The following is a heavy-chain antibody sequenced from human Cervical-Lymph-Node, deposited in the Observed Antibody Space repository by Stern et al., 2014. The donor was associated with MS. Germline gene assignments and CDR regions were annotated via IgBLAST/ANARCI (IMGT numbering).Heavy chain of an antibody. CDR1: GFTFRDSY. CDR3: ARGRTAALGDY. CDR2: ISSSGSTI. D-gene: IGHD2-2*01. Sequence: QVQLVESGGCLVKPGGSLSLSCAASGFTFRDSYMTWVRQAPGKVLERLPYISSSGSTIYYAASVKGRFTISRDNAKSSLYLQMNSLRAEDTAVYYCARGRTAALGDYWGQGTLVTVSS. V-gene: IGHV3-11*01. J-gene: IGHJ4*02.